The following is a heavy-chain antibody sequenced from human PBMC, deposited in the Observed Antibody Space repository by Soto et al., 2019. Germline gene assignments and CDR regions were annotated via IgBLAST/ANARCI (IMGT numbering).Heavy chain of an antibody. Sequence: SETLSLTCAVYGGSFSGYYWSWIRQPPGKGLEWIGEINHSGSTNYNPSLKSRVTISVDTSKNQFSLKLSSVTAADTAVYYCARGSVAGTQEHKNPVNFDYWGQGTLVTVSS. CDR1: GGSFSGYY. CDR3: ARGSVAGTQEHKNPVNFDY. V-gene: IGHV4-34*01. D-gene: IGHD6-19*01. CDR2: INHSGST. J-gene: IGHJ4*02.